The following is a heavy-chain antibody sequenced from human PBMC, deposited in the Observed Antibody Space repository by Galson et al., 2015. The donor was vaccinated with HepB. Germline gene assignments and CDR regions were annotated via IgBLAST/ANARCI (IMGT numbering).Heavy chain of an antibody. CDR2: IYWDDDK. D-gene: IGHD2-21*01. Sequence: PALVNPTQTLTLTCALTGLSLSSSGVGVGWVRQPPGRALQWLGIIYWDDDKRYSPSLRSRLTITKDTSKSQVVLTMTNMDPVDTGTYFCAHRHCGGDCYSYHFDFWGQGTLVTVSS. CDR3: AHRHCGGDCYSYHFDF. V-gene: IGHV2-5*02. CDR1: GLSLSSSGVG. J-gene: IGHJ4*02.